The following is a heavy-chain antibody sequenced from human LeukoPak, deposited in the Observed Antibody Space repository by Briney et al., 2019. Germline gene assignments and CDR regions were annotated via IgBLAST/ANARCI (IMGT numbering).Heavy chain of an antibody. CDR1: GGSISSGSYY. Sequence: SETLSLTCTVSGGSISSGSYYWSWIRQPAGKGLEWIGRIYTSGSTNYNPSLKSRVTISVDTSKNQFSLKLSSVTAADTAVYYCAREAIITMVRTYWFDPWGQGTLVTVSS. D-gene: IGHD3-10*01. CDR2: IYTSGST. CDR3: AREAIITMVRTYWFDP. J-gene: IGHJ5*02. V-gene: IGHV4-61*02.